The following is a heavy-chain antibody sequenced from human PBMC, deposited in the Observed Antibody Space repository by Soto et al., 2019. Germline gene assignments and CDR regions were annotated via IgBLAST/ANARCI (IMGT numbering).Heavy chain of an antibody. CDR3: ARISAYSSGWYTYYFDY. Sequence: QVQLQESGPGLVKPSETLSLTCTVSGGSTSSYYWGWIRQPPGKALEWIGYFFYGGTSNYNPSLRSRVTISGDTAENQLSLRLTSVTAADTAMYYCARISAYSSGWYTYYFDYWGHGILVTVSS. J-gene: IGHJ4*01. V-gene: IGHV4-59*01. D-gene: IGHD6-13*01. CDR2: FFYGGTS. CDR1: GGSTSSYY.